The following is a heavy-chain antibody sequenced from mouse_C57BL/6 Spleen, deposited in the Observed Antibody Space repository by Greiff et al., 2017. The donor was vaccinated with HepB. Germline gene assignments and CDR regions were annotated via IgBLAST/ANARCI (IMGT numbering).Heavy chain of an antibody. Sequence: VQLQQSGAELVRPGTSVKVSCKASGYAFTNYLIEWVKQRPGQGLEWIGVINPGSGGTNYNEKFKGKATLTADKSSSTAYMQLSSLTSEDSAVYFCARGYYGSSYEWYFDVWGTGTTVTVSS. CDR1: GYAFTNYL. CDR2: INPGSGGT. J-gene: IGHJ1*03. V-gene: IGHV1-54*01. D-gene: IGHD1-1*01. CDR3: ARGYYGSSYEWYFDV.